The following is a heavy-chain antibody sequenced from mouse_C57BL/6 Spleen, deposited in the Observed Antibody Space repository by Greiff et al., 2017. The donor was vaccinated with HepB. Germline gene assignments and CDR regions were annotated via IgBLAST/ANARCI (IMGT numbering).Heavy chain of an antibody. V-gene: IGHV1-80*01. D-gene: IGHD3-3*01. CDR3: AREGTHYYAMDY. J-gene: IGHJ4*01. CDR2: IYPGDGDT. CDR1: GYAFSSYW. Sequence: VQLQQSGAELVKPGASVKISCKASGYAFSSYWMNWVKQRPGKGLEWIGQIYPGDGDTNYNGKFKGKATLTADKSSSTAYMQLSSLTSEDSAVYFCAREGTHYYAMDYWGQGTSVTVSS.